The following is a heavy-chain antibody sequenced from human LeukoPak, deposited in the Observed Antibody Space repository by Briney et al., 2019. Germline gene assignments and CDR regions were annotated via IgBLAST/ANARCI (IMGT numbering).Heavy chain of an antibody. CDR1: RFTFSNVW. V-gene: IGHV3-7*01. CDR2: INQDGSEK. CDR3: ARGHYYDFD. D-gene: IGHD3-22*01. J-gene: IGHJ4*02. Sequence: GGSLRLSCAASRFTFSNVWMNWVRQAPGKGLEWVANINQDGSEKYYVDSVKGRFTISRDNAKNSLYLQMNNLRGEGTAVYYCARGHYYDFDWGQGTLVTVSS.